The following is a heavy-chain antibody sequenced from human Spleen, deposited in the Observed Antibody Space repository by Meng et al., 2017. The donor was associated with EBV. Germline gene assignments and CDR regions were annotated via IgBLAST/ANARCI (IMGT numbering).Heavy chain of an antibody. CDR2: IYYSGST. D-gene: IGHD5-12*01. CDR1: GDSVSSGSYH. CDR3: ARDQSGLSGFGP. Sequence: VPLQAPGPELVKPSENLSLPCTVSGDSVSSGSYHWNWLRQPPGKGLEWIGDIYYSGSTNYNPSLKSRVPISVDTSKNQFSLKLRSVTAADTAVYYCARDQSGLSGFGPWGQGTLVTVSS. J-gene: IGHJ5*02. V-gene: IGHV4-61*01.